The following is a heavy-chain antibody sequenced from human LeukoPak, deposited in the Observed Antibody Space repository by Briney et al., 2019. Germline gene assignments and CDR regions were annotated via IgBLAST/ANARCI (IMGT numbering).Heavy chain of an antibody. CDR3: AKEDRGPLKMTTTKGLDY. V-gene: IGHV3-30*02. Sequence: QPGGSLRLSCAASGFIFSDYGIHWVRQAPGKGLEWVAFISYDGSNKYYADSVKGRFTISRGNSKNTSYLQMNSLRTEDTAVYYCAKEDRGPLKMTTTKGLDYWGQGTLVTVSS. D-gene: IGHD5-24*01. CDR2: ISYDGSNK. J-gene: IGHJ4*02. CDR1: GFIFSDYG.